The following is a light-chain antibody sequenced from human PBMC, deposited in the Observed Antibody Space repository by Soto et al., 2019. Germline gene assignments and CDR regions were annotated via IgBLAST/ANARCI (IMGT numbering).Light chain of an antibody. J-gene: IGLJ3*02. CDR1: SSDVGAYNY. V-gene: IGLV2-14*01. CDR2: DVI. CDR3: SSYTTATTRV. Sequence: QSVLTQPASVSGSPGQSITISCTGTSSDVGAYNYVSWYQQHPGKAPKLMIFDVIKRPSGVSNRFAGSKSGNTASLTISGLQAEDEADYYCSSYTTATTRVFGGGTKLTVL.